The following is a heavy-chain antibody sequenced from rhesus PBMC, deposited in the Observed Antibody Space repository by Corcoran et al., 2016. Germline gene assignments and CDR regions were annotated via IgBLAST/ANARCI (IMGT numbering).Heavy chain of an antibody. J-gene: IGHJ4*01. Sequence: QVQLQESGPGVVKPSETLSLTCAVSGGSISDSYRWSWIRQPPGKGLEWIGYIYGSSTSTNYNPSLKSRVTISKDTSTNPFSLKLSSVTAADTAVYYCARDPRGAAALFWGQGVLVTVSS. CDR3: ARDPRGAAALF. CDR1: GGSISDSYR. CDR2: IYGSSTST. D-gene: IGHD6-25*01. V-gene: IGHV4S10*01.